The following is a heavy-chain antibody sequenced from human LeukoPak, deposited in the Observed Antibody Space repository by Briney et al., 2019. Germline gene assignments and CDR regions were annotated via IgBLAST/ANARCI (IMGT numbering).Heavy chain of an antibody. J-gene: IGHJ5*02. Sequence: SETLSLTCTVSGASISSYYWSWIRQPPGKGLEWIAYISYSGRTNYNPSLKSRVTISLDTSQNQFSLKLSSVTAADTAVYYCARVVLFGVVSTSVYWIDPWGQGTLVTVSS. CDR2: ISYSGRT. CDR3: ARVVLFGVVSTSVYWIDP. D-gene: IGHD3-3*01. V-gene: IGHV4-59*12. CDR1: GASISSYY.